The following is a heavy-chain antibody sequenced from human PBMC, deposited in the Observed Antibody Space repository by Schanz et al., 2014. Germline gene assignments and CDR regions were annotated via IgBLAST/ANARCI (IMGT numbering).Heavy chain of an antibody. CDR2: IRFDGSDK. Sequence: QVQLVESGGGVVQPGGYLRLSCAASGFTFSSYGMHWVRQAPGKGLEWVTFIRFDGSDKYYADSVKGRFSISRDNSKNTLYLQMDSLRAEDTAVYYCAKSGYCRSTSCYQYNYYGLDVWGQGTTVTVSS. J-gene: IGHJ6*02. CDR1: GFTFSSYG. V-gene: IGHV3-30*02. CDR3: AKSGYCRSTSCYQYNYYGLDV. D-gene: IGHD2-2*03.